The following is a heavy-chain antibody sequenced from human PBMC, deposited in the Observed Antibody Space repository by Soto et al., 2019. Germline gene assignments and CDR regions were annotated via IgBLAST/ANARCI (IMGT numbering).Heavy chain of an antibody. D-gene: IGHD6-19*01. CDR1: GFTFSNAW. CDR2: IKSKTDGGTT. Sequence: PGGSLRLSCAASGFTFSNAWMSWVRQAPGKGLEWVGRIKSKTDGGTTDYAAPVKGRFTISRDDSKNTLYLQMNSLKTEDTAVYYCTTGASGYSSGWGFDYWGQGTLVTVSS. V-gene: IGHV3-15*01. CDR3: TTGASGYSSGWGFDY. J-gene: IGHJ4*02.